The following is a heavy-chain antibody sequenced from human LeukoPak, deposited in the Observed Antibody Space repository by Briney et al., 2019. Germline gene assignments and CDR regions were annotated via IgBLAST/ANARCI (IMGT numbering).Heavy chain of an antibody. V-gene: IGHV1-18*01. Sequence: ASVKVSCKASGYTFTSYGISWVRQAPGQGLEWMGWISAYNGNTNYAQKLQGRVTMTTETSTRTAYMDLRSLSSDDTAVYYCARDDSSAGEYYMDVWGKGTTVTVSS. CDR2: ISAYNGNT. CDR1: GYTFTSYG. J-gene: IGHJ6*03. CDR3: ARDDSSAGEYYMDV. D-gene: IGHD3-22*01.